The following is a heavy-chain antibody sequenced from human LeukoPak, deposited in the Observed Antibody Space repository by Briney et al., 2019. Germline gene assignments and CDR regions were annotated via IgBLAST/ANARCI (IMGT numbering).Heavy chain of an antibody. CDR3: ARGPMTLGAFDI. V-gene: IGHV3-7*03. J-gene: IGHJ3*02. CDR1: GFTFSGYW. CDR2: IKKDGSEN. D-gene: IGHD3-16*01. Sequence: GGSLRLSCTASGFTFSGYWMSWVRQAPGKGLEWVANIKKDGSENYYVDSVKGRFTISRDNAKNSLYLQMNSLRAEDMAVYYCARGPMTLGAFDIWGQGTMVTVSS.